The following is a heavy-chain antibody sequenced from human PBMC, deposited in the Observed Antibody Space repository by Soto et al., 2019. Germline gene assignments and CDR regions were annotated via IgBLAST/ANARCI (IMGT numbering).Heavy chain of an antibody. CDR3: TRDYYDSSGYYPKFDY. Sequence: ASVKVSCKASGYTFTSYGISWVRQAPGQGLEWMGWINAGDGNTKYSPNFQGRVTITKDTSASTVYMELSSLRSEDTAVYFCTRDYYDSSGYYPKFDYWGQGTLVTVSS. V-gene: IGHV1-18*01. J-gene: IGHJ4*02. CDR2: INAGDGNT. D-gene: IGHD3-22*01. CDR1: GYTFTSYG.